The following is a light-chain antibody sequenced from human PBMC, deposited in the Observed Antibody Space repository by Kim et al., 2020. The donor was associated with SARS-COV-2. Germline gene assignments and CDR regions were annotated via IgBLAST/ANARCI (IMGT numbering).Light chain of an antibody. CDR3: QQYYSTPLT. CDR1: QTILYTSNNKNF. CDR2: GAS. Sequence: DIVMTQSPDSLAVSLGERATINCKSSQTILYTSNNKNFLAWYQRKPGQPPTLLISGASTRESGVPARFSGSGSGKNFSLTISGLQAEDVAVYYCQQYYSTPLTFGGGTKVDIK. J-gene: IGKJ4*01. V-gene: IGKV4-1*01.